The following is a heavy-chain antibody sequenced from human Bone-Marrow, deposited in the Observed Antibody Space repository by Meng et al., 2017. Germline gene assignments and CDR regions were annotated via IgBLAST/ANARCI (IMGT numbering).Heavy chain of an antibody. CDR3: ARWTRNWGSFDP. CDR2: INPNSGGT. V-gene: IGHV1-2*06. Sequence: GESLKISCAASGYTFTGYYMHWVRQAPGQGLEWMGRINPNSGGTNYAQKFQGRVTMTRDTSISTAYMELSRLRSDDTAVYYCARWTRNWGSFDPWGQGTRVTGSS. D-gene: IGHD7-27*01. CDR1: GYTFTGYY. J-gene: IGHJ5*02.